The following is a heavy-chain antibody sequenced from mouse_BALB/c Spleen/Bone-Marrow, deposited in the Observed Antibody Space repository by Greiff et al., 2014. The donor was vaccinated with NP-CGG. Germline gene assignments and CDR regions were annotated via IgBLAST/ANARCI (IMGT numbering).Heavy chain of an antibody. CDR1: GFSLTNYG. V-gene: IGHV2-9*02. D-gene: IGHD1-2*01. CDR3: ARITTATGAMDY. Sequence: VQLVESGPGLVAPSQSLSITCTVSGFSLTNYGVHWVRQPPGKGLEWLGVIWADGSTNYNSALMSRLSISEDSSKSQVFFKMNSLQTDDTAMYYCARITTATGAMDYWGQGTSVTVSS. J-gene: IGHJ4*01. CDR2: IWADGST.